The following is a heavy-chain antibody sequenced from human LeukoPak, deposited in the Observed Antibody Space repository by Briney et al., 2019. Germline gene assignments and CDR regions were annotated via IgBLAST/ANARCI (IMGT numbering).Heavy chain of an antibody. D-gene: IGHD5-12*01. CDR1: GATFSSYA. J-gene: IGHJ4*02. CDR2: IIPIFGTA. CDR3: ARGSDSGYDSKFDY. V-gene: IGHV1-69*13. Sequence: PSVKVSCKASGATFSSYAISWVRQAPGQGLEWMGGIIPIFGTANYAQKFQGRVTITADESTSTAYMELSSLRSEDTAVYYCARGSDSGYDSKFDYWGQGTLVTVSS.